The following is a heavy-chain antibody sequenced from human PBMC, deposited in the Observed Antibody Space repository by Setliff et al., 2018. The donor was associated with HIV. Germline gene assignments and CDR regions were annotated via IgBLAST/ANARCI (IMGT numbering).Heavy chain of an antibody. CDR1: GGTFSSYA. Sequence: GASVKVSCKASGGTFSSYAISWVRQAPGQGLEWMGWISAYNGNTNYAQKFRGRVTLTTDTSTSTAYMELRSLRSDDTAVYYCARVNDILLGYWVGYFDYWGQGTLVTVSS. CDR3: ARVNDILLGYWVGYFDY. CDR2: ISAYNGNT. J-gene: IGHJ4*02. D-gene: IGHD2-8*01. V-gene: IGHV1-18*01.